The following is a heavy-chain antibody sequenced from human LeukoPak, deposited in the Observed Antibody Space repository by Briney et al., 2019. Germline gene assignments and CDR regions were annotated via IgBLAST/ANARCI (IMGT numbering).Heavy chain of an antibody. Sequence: SQTLSLTCAASGGSISSGSYNWSWIRQPAGKGLEWIGRIYTSGITNYNPSLKSRVAISLDTSKNQFSLKMSSVTAADTAVYSCARGIAGDGYNDYWGQGTLVTVSS. CDR3: ARGIAGDGYNDY. CDR1: GGSISSGSYN. CDR2: IYTSGIT. V-gene: IGHV4-61*02. J-gene: IGHJ4*02. D-gene: IGHD5-24*01.